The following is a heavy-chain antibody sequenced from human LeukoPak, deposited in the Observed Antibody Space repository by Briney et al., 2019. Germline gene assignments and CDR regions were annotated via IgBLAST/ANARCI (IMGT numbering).Heavy chain of an antibody. CDR1: GGSVSSYEYY. CDR2: TYYTGST. V-gene: IGHV4-39*01. CDR3: ARLSKGRYFDYIFDH. J-gene: IGHJ4*02. Sequence: SETLSLTCTVSGGSVSSYEYYWGWIRQPQGKGLEWIGNTYYTGSTYHNPSLRSRVTMSVDTSKNQFSLKMSSVTAADTAVYYCARLSKGRYFDYIFDHWGQGTVVTVSS. D-gene: IGHD3-9*01.